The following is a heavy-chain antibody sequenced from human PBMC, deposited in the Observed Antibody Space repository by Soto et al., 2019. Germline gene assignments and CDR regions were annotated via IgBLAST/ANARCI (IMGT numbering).Heavy chain of an antibody. V-gene: IGHV1-2*02. CDR2: INPDTDDT. J-gene: IGHJ6*02. CDR3: ARYYFDRSGLYGMDL. Sequence: QLLQSGAEVRKPGASVKVSCKASGYTFIDYYMHWVRQAPGQGLEWMGWINPDTDDTHYAQKLQGRLIMTRDTSINTVYMELSMLTCDDTAVYYCARYYFDRSGLYGMDLWGQGTTVTVSS. D-gene: IGHD3-22*01. CDR1: GYTFIDYY.